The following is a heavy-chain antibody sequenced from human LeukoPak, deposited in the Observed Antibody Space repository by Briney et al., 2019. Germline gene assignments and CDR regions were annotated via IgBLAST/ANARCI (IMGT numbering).Heavy chain of an antibody. CDR1: GFTFSSYA. D-gene: IGHD1-26*01. J-gene: IGHJ4*02. V-gene: IGHV3-23*01. CDR2: ISGSGGST. CDR3: ARRRDSGSLQHFDY. Sequence: GGSLRLSCAASGFTFSSYAMSWVRQAPGKGLEWVSAISGSGGSTYYADSVKGRFTISGDNAKNSLYLQMNSLRAEDTAVYYCARRRDSGSLQHFDYWGQGTLVTVSS.